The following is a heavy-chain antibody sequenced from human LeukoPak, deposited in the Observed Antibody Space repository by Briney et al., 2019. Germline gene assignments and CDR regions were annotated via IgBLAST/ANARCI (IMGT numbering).Heavy chain of an antibody. Sequence: PSQTLSLTCTVSGGSISSGSYDWRGIRQPPGKGVEGIAYIYYSGSTNYHPSLKSRLTISVDTSKNQFSLKLSSVTAADTAVYYCARGHGDYASPYYYYYMDVWGKGTTVTVSS. D-gene: IGHD4-17*01. CDR2: IYYSGST. V-gene: IGHV4-61*01. CDR3: ARGHGDYASPYYYYYMDV. J-gene: IGHJ6*03. CDR1: GGSISSGSYD.